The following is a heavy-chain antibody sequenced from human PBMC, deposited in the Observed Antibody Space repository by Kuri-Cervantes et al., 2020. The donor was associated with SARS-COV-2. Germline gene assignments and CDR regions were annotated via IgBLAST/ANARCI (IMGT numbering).Heavy chain of an antibody. CDR2: ISSSSSTI. D-gene: IGHD3-3*01. V-gene: IGHV3-48*01. Sequence: GGSLRHSCTASGFTFSSYSTNWVRQAPGKGREGVSYISSSSSTIYYADSVKGRFTISRDNAKNSLYLQMNCLRAEDTAVYYCARDYYDFWSGYYVPYYYYYYGMDVWGQGTTVTVSS. CDR1: GFTFSSYS. CDR3: ARDYYDFWSGYYVPYYYYYYGMDV. J-gene: IGHJ6*02.